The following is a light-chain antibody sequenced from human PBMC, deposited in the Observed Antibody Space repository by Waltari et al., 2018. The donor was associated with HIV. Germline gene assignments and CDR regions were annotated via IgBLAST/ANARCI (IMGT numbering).Light chain of an antibody. J-gene: IGLJ3*02. Sequence: SYELTQPLSVSVALGQTARITCGGNNIGSKNVHWYQQRPGQAPVLVIYRGINRPSGIPERFSGSNSGNTATLTISMAQAGDEADYYCQVWDSSAWVFGGGTKLTVL. CDR2: RGI. CDR3: QVWDSSAWV. V-gene: IGLV3-9*01. CDR1: NIGSKN.